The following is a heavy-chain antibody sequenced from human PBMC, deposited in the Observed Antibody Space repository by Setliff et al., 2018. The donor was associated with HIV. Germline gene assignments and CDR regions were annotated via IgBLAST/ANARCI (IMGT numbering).Heavy chain of an antibody. Sequence: SVKVSCKASGGTFSSYAISWVRQAPGQGLEWMGWINPNNGGTNYAQKFQGRVTITTDESTSTAYMELSSLRSEDTAVYYCAGVFGVYYDKEGPYDAFDIWGQGTMVTVSS. CDR1: GGTFSSYA. D-gene: IGHD3-22*01. CDR3: AGVFGVYYDKEGPYDAFDI. CDR2: INPNNGGT. J-gene: IGHJ3*02. V-gene: IGHV1-69*05.